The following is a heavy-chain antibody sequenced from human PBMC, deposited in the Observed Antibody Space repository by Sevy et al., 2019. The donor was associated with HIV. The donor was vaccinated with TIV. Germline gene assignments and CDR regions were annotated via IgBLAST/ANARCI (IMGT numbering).Heavy chain of an antibody. V-gene: IGHV3-30-3*01. CDR3: VRERARSITFDI. J-gene: IGHJ3*02. Sequence: GGSLRLSCEASGFTFNNFPIHWVRQAPGKGLEWVAVVSFDGGSKYYADSVRGRFTVSRDNSKITVYLQLNSLRAEDTAVYYCVRERARSITFDIWGQGTLVTVSS. D-gene: IGHD3-16*01. CDR2: VSFDGGSK. CDR1: GFTFNNFP.